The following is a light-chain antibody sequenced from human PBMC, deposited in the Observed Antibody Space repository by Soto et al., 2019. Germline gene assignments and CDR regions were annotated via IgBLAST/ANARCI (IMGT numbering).Light chain of an antibody. CDR2: EVS. CDR3: SSYTTTTRL. CDR1: SSDIGSNNY. J-gene: IGLJ3*02. V-gene: IGLV2-14*01. Sequence: QSALTQPTSVTGSAGQSITISCTGTSSDIGSNNYVSWYQQHPGKAPKLMIYEVSNRPSGVSNHFSGSKSGNTASLTISGLQAEDEAVYYCSSYTTTTRLFGGGTKVTV.